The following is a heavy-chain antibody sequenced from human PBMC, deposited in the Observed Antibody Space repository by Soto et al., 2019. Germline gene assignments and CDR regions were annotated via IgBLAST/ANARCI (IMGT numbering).Heavy chain of an antibody. CDR1: GGSISSSNYY. J-gene: IGHJ4*02. CDR3: AREDRTNGYNYDY. V-gene: IGHV4-39*01. D-gene: IGHD1-1*01. Sequence: ETLSLTCSVSGGSISSSNYYWAWIRQPPGKGLEWIGSIYYIGNTYYNPSLKSRVTMSVDTSKNQFSLKVTSVTAADTAIYYCAREDRTNGYNYDYWGQGTLVTVSS. CDR2: IYYIGNT.